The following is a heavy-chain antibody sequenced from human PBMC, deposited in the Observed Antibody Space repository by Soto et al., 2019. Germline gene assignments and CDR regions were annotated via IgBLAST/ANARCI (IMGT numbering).Heavy chain of an antibody. Sequence: ASVKVSCKASGYTFTSYGISWVRQAPGQGLEWMGWISAYNGNTNYAQKLQGRVTMTTDTSTSTAYLELRSLRSDDTAVYYCARSGVDIVVVVAAPTTCWFDPWGQGTLVTVSS. CDR1: GYTFTSYG. J-gene: IGHJ5*02. CDR2: ISAYNGNT. D-gene: IGHD2-15*01. V-gene: IGHV1-18*01. CDR3: ARSGVDIVVVVAAPTTCWFDP.